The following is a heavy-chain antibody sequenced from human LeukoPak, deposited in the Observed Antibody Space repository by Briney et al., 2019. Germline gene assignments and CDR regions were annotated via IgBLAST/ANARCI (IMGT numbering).Heavy chain of an antibody. Sequence: SGTRSLTCAVAGGSLGRINWGSWVRLHPGKGREYGGEIYHSGSTNYNPSLKSRVTISVNMSKNQFSLKLNSVTAADTAVYYCARDDYGSGSYSPYYYYYMDVWGKGTTVTISS. J-gene: IGHJ6*03. V-gene: IGHV4-4*02. D-gene: IGHD3-10*01. CDR2: IYHSGST. CDR3: ARDDYGSGSYSPYYYYYMDV. CDR1: GGSLGRINW.